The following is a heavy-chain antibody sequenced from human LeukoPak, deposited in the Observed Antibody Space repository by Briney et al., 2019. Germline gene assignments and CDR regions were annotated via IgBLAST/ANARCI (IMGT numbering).Heavy chain of an antibody. J-gene: IGHJ4*02. CDR1: GGSISYSY. D-gene: IGHD3-16*01. CDR3: ARHPIFGGSNVYAFDY. Sequence: SETLSLTCTVSGGSISYSYWSWIRQPPGRGLEWIGYIYYTGSTNYSPSLKSRVTISLDTSKNQFSLKLTSVTATDTAVYYCARHPIFGGSNVYAFDYWGQGTLVTVSS. CDR2: IYYTGST. V-gene: IGHV4-59*08.